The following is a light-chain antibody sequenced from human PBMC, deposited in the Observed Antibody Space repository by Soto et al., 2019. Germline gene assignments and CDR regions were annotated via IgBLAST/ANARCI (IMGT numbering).Light chain of an antibody. CDR2: DVS. J-gene: IGLJ1*01. V-gene: IGLV2-11*01. CDR3: CSYAGSYTFV. CDR1: ASDVGGYSY. Sequence: QSALTQPRSVSGSPGQSVTISCTGTASDVGGYSYVSWYQKHPGKVPKLIIYDVSKWPSGVPDRFSGSKSGNTASLTISGLQAEDEGDYYCCSYAGSYTFVFGTGTKVTVL.